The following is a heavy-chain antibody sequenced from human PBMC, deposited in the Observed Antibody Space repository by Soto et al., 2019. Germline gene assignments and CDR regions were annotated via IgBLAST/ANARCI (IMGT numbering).Heavy chain of an antibody. J-gene: IGHJ5*02. V-gene: IGHV4-39*01. CDR3: SRPKNIGAAAGNGWFDP. CDR2: IFYTGST. D-gene: IGHD6-13*01. Sequence: SETKSLPCTVSDGYINCNRSYWALIRQPQVKGLEWIGSIFYTGSTYYSPSLKGRLTISVDPSKNQFSLKLTYVTAADTAMYYCSRPKNIGAAAGNGWFDPWRQRSLVTVSS. CDR1: DGYINCNRSY.